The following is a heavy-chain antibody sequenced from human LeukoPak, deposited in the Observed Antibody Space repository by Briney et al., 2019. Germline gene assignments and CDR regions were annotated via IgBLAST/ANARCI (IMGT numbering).Heavy chain of an antibody. CDR1: GGSINNYY. V-gene: IGHV4-59*01. CDR3: ARSNGAISAAEDY. D-gene: IGHD6-13*01. J-gene: IGHJ4*02. Sequence: PSETLSLTCTVSGGSINNYYWSWIRQPPGKGLEWIGYINYSGTTNYNPSLKSRLTMSVDTSKNQFSLKLSSVTAADTAVYYCARSNGAISAAEDYWGQGTLVTVSS. CDR2: INYSGTT.